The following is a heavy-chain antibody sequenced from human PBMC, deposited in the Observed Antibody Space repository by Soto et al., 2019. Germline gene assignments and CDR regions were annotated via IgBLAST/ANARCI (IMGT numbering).Heavy chain of an antibody. CDR3: ARGPNSSPPHSPLKHYYFDY. V-gene: IGHV4-31*03. D-gene: IGHD6-13*01. J-gene: IGHJ4*02. CDR1: GGSISSGGYF. CDR2: IYYSGRT. Sequence: SETLSLTCTVSGGSISSGGYFWSWIRQHPGKGLEWIGYIYYSGRTYYNPSLRSRVTISVDTSKDQISLKLSSVTAADTAVYYCARGPNSSPPHSPLKHYYFDYWGQGALVTVSS.